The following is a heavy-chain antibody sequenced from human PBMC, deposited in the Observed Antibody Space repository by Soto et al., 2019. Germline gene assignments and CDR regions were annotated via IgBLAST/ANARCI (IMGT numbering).Heavy chain of an antibody. J-gene: IGHJ4*02. CDR3: AKNYDSSGYYQNNYFDY. CDR1: GFTFSGYA. D-gene: IGHD3-22*01. Sequence: GGSLRLSCAASGFTFSGYAMNWVRQAPGKGLEWVSTISGSGGSTYYADSVRGRFTISRDKSKNTLYLQMNSLRAEDTAVYYCAKNYDSSGYYQNNYFDYWGQGTLVTVST. CDR2: ISGSGGST. V-gene: IGHV3-23*01.